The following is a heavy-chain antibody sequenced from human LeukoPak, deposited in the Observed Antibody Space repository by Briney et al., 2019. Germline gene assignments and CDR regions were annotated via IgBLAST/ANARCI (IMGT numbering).Heavy chain of an antibody. J-gene: IGHJ4*02. CDR3: AKVRSLGLTGYQIFDY. Sequence: GGSLRLSCAASGFTFNNYAMNWVRQAPGKGLEWVSGISGSGTSTFYADSVKGRFTISRDNSENTLYLQMNSLRAEDTAVYHCAKVRSLGLTGYQIFDYWGQGTLATVSS. V-gene: IGHV3-23*01. CDR2: ISGSGTST. D-gene: IGHD3-9*01. CDR1: GFTFNNYA.